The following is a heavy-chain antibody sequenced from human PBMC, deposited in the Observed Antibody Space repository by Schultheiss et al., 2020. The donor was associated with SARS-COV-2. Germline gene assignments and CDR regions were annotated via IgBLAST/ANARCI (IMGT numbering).Heavy chain of an antibody. D-gene: IGHD3-3*01. CDR3: ARDPDYDFWSGYSRHFDY. V-gene: IGHV4-61*01. Sequence: SQTLSLTCTVSGGSISSSSYYWGWIRQPPGKGLEWIGYIYYSGSTNYNPSLKSRVTISVDTSKNQFSLKLSSVTAADTAVYYCARDPDYDFWSGYSRHFDYWGQGTLVTVSS. CDR1: GGSISSSSYY. CDR2: IYYSGST. J-gene: IGHJ4*02.